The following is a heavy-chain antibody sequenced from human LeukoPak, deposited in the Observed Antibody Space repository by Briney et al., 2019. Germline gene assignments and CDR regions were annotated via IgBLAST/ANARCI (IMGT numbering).Heavy chain of an antibody. CDR3: ASGSSGSSSWSIAY. D-gene: IGHD6-6*01. CDR1: GFSFSTYG. V-gene: IGHV3-33*01. Sequence: PGGSLRLSCAASGFSFSTYGMLWVRQAPGKGLEWVAVIWYDGSNKYYTDSVKGRFTISRDNSKSTLSLQMNSLRVEDTAVYYCASGSSGSSSWSIAYWGQGTLVTVSS. CDR2: IWYDGSNK. J-gene: IGHJ4*02.